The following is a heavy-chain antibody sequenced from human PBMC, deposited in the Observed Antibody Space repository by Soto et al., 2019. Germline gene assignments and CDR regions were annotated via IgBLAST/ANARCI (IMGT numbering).Heavy chain of an antibody. D-gene: IGHD2-2*01. V-gene: IGHV1-8*01. J-gene: IGHJ6*02. Sequence: ASVKVFCKASGYTFTSYDINWVRQATGQGLEWMGWMNPNSGNTGYAQKFQGRVTMTRNTSISTAYMELSSLRSEDTAVYYCARGYCSSTSCYYYYYGMDVWGQGTTVTVSS. CDR3: ARGYCSSTSCYYYYYGMDV. CDR2: MNPNSGNT. CDR1: GYTFTSYD.